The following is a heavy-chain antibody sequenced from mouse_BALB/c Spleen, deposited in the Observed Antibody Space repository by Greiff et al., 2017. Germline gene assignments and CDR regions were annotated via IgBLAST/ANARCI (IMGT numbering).Heavy chain of an antibody. CDR1: GYAFSSSW. CDR2: IYPGDGDT. J-gene: IGHJ4*01. V-gene: IGHV1-82*01. Sequence: QVQLQQSGPELVKPGASVKISCKASGYAFSSSWMNWVKQRPGQGLEWIGRIYPGDGDTNYNGKFKGKATLTADKSSSTAYMQLSSLTSVDSAVYFCARLRIYYGYDAMDYWGQGTSVTVSS. CDR3: ARLRIYYGYDAMDY. D-gene: IGHD2-1*01.